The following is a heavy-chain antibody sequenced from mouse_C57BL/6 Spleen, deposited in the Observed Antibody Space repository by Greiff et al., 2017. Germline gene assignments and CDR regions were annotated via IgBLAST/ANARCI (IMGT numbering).Heavy chain of an antibody. V-gene: IGHV1-76*01. CDR3: ARSTNNPRYYFDY. J-gene: IGHJ2*01. Sequence: VQLQESGPELVKPGASVKISCKASGYTFTDYYINWVKQRPGQGLEWIARIYPGSGNTYYNEKFKGKATLTAEKSSSTAYMQLSSLTSEDSAVYFCARSTNNPRYYFDYWGQGTTLTVSS. CDR1: GYTFTDYY. CDR2: IYPGSGNT. D-gene: IGHD3-1*01.